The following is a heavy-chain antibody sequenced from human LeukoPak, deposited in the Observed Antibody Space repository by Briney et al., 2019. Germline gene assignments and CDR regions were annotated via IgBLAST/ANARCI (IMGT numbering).Heavy chain of an antibody. D-gene: IGHD6-19*01. CDR2: ISYDGSNK. CDR3: ASHSSGWKLYYYYGMDV. CDR1: GFTFSSYG. Sequence: GGSLRLSCAASGFTFSSYGMHWLRQAPGKGLEWVAVISYDGSNKYYADSVKGRFTISRDNSKNTLYLQMNSLRAEDAAVYYCASHSSGWKLYYYYGMDVWGQGTTVTVSS. V-gene: IGHV3-30*03. J-gene: IGHJ6*02.